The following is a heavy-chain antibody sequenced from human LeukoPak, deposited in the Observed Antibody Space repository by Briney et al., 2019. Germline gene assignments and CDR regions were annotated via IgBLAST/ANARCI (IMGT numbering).Heavy chain of an antibody. CDR2: IRYDGDNK. D-gene: IGHD2-2*02. J-gene: IGHJ4*02. Sequence: GGSLRLSCAASGFTFSTFGMHWVRQTPGKGLEWVAYIRYDGDNKNYADSVKGRFTISRDNSKNTLYLQMNSLRTEDTAVYYCAKVPPGCCTTNCYNPFDYWGQGTLVTVSS. V-gene: IGHV3-30*02. CDR1: GFTFSTFG. CDR3: AKVPPGCCTTNCYNPFDY.